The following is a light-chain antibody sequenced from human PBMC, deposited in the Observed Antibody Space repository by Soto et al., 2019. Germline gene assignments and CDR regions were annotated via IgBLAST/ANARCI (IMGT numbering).Light chain of an antibody. CDR1: QSLVHSDGIAY. CDR3: MQGTHWPPV. V-gene: IGKV2-30*02. CDR2: KVS. J-gene: IGKJ3*01. Sequence: DVVMTQSPLSLPVTLGQPASISCSSNQSLVHSDGIAYFSWFQQRPGRSPRRLIYKVSNRDSGVPARFSGSGSGTDFALKISRVEAEDVGIYYCMQGTHWPPVFGPGTKVDNK.